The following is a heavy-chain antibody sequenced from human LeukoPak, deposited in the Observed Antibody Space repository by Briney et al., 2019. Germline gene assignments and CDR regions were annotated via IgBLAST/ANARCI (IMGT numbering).Heavy chain of an antibody. D-gene: IGHD3-22*01. Sequence: PGGSLRLSCAASGFTFSSYWMHWVRQAPGKGLVWVSRINSDGSSTTYADSVKGRFTISRDNAKNTLYLQMNSLRAEDTAVYYCARDSSGYYVPRYFQHWGQGTLVTVSS. CDR1: GFTFSSYW. CDR3: ARDSSGYYVPRYFQH. J-gene: IGHJ1*01. V-gene: IGHV3-74*01. CDR2: INSDGSST.